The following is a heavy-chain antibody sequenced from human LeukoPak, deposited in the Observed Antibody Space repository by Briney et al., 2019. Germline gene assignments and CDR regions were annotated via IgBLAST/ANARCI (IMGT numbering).Heavy chain of an antibody. CDR3: TTDEGSTF. CDR1: GFTFSSYA. J-gene: IGHJ3*01. D-gene: IGHD3-10*01. V-gene: IGHV3-23*01. CDR2: ISGSGGRT. Sequence: GGSLRLSCAASGFTFSSYAMSWVRQAPGKGLEWVSAISGSGGRTYYADSVKGRFTISRDISKNTLYLQVNSLRAEDTAVYYCTTDEGSTFWGQGTMVTVSS.